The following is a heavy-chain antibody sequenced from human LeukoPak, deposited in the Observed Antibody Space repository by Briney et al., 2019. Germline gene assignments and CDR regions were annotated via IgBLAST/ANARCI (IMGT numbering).Heavy chain of an antibody. CDR3: ARISKGANYDY. J-gene: IGHJ4*02. D-gene: IGHD5-12*01. CDR2: IIPIFGAA. Sequence: SVKVSCKASGGTFSSYAISWVRQAPGHGLEWMGGIIPIFGAANYAQKFQGRVTITADESTSTAYMELSSLRSEYTAVYYCARISKGANYDYRGQGTLVTVSS. CDR1: GGTFSSYA. V-gene: IGHV1-69*01.